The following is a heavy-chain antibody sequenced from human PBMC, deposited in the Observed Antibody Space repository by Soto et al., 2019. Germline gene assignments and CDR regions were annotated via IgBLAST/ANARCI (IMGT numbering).Heavy chain of an antibody. CDR2: IYYSGST. CDR1: GGSISSGDYY. V-gene: IGHV4-30-4*01. CDR3: ARINIAGTFYFDY. Sequence: LSLTCTVSGGSISSGDYYWSWIRQPPGKGLEWIGYIYYSGSTYYNPSLKSRVTISVDTSNNQFSLKLSSVTAADTAVYYCARINIAGTFYFDYWGQGTLVTVSS. J-gene: IGHJ4*02. D-gene: IGHD6-13*01.